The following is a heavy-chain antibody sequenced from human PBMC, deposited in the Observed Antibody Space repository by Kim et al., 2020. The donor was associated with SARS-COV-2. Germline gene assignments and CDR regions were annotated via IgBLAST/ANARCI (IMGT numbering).Heavy chain of an antibody. V-gene: IGHV3-21*01. CDR1: GFTFSSYS. CDR3: ARETPAARWASAPGPFDY. J-gene: IGHJ4*02. D-gene: IGHD2-2*01. CDR2: ISSSSSYI. Sequence: GGSLRLSCAASGFTFSSYSMNWVRQAPGKGLEWVSSISSSSSYIYYADSVKGRFTISRDNAKNSLYLQMNSLRAEDTAVYYCARETPAARWASAPGPFDYWGQGTLVTVSS.